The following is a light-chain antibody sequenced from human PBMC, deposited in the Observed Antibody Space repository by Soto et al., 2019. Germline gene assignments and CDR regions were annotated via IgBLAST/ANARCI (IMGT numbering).Light chain of an antibody. CDR1: QSVSSSF. CDR2: GAS. Sequence: EIVLTRSPGTLSLSPGERATLSCRASQSVSSSFLAWYHQKPGQAPRLLIHGASTRAAGIPDRFSGSGSGTDFTLTISRLEPEDFAVYYCQQYGSSPMYTFGPGTKLEIK. CDR3: QQYGSSPMYT. J-gene: IGKJ2*01. V-gene: IGKV3-20*01.